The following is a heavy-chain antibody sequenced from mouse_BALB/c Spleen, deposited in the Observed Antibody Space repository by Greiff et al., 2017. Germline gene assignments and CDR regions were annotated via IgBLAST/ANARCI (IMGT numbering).Heavy chain of an antibody. CDR2: ISSGSSTI. V-gene: IGHV5-17*02. Sequence: DVQLVESGGGLVQPGGSRKLSCAASGFTFSSFGMHWVRQAPEKGLEWVAYISSGSSTIYYADTVKGRFTISRDNPKNTLFLQMTSLRSEDTAMYYCARSLLRGGYFDYWGQGTTLTVSS. CDR3: ARSLLRGGYFDY. CDR1: GFTFSSFG. D-gene: IGHD1-2*01. J-gene: IGHJ2*01.